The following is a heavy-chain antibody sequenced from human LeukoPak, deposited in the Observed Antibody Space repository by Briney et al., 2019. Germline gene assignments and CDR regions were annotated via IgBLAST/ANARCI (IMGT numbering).Heavy chain of an antibody. J-gene: IGHJ4*02. CDR1: GFTFSSYS. CDR3: AKEIWPTVTIPGRTYFDY. D-gene: IGHD4-17*01. CDR2: ISSGSSYI. Sequence: GGSLRLSCAASGFTFSSYSMNWVRQAPGKGLEWVSSISSGSSYIYYADSVKGRFTISRDNVKNSLYLQMNSLRAEDTAVYYCAKEIWPTVTIPGRTYFDYWGQGALVTVSS. V-gene: IGHV3-21*06.